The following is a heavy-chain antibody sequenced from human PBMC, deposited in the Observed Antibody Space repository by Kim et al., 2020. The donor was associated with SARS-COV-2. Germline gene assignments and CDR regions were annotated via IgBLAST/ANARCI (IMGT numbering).Heavy chain of an antibody. D-gene: IGHD6-19*01. J-gene: IGHJ4*02. CDR3: ARAGPSGAVAGAVRY. V-gene: IGHV3-11*06. Sequence: ADSVKGRFTLSRDNTKNSLYLQMNSLGAEDAAVYYCARAGPSGAVAGAVRYWGQGTLVTVSS.